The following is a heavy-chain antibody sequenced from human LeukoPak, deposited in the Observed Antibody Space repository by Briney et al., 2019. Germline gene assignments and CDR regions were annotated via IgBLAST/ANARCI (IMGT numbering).Heavy chain of an antibody. D-gene: IGHD3-10*01. CDR2: ISYDGSNK. Sequence: TGGSLRLSCVASGFTFSSYAMHWVRQAPGKGLEWVAGISYDGSNKYYASSVKGRFTTSIDNSKNTLYLQMNSLRAEDTAVYYCARVGPAGIWFGELYYFDYWGQGTLVTVSS. CDR1: GFTFSSYA. V-gene: IGHV3-30-3*01. J-gene: IGHJ4*02. CDR3: ARVGPAGIWFGELYYFDY.